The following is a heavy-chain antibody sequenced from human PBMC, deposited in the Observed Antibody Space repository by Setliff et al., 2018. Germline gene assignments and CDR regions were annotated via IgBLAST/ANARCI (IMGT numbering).Heavy chain of an antibody. J-gene: IGHJ4*02. CDR2: ISGSGGST. CDR1: GFTFDDYA. Sequence: GGSLRLSCAASGFTFDDYAMHWVRQAPGKGLEWVSAISGSGGSTYYADSVKGRFTISRDNSKNTLYLQMNSLRTEDTAVYYCARPLSSSWHVGLDSWGQGTLVTVSS. D-gene: IGHD6-13*01. V-gene: IGHV3-23*01. CDR3: ARPLSSSWHVGLDS.